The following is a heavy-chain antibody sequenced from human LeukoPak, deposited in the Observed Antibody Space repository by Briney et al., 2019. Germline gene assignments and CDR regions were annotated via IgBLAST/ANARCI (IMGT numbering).Heavy chain of an antibody. CDR3: ARLGSGWYADY. D-gene: IGHD6-19*01. Sequence: GRSLRLSCAASGFTFSDYGMHWVRQAPGKGLEWVAVIWYDGSNKYYADSVKGRFTIPRDNSKNTLYLQMNSLRAEDTAVYYCARLGSGWYADYWGQGTLVTVSS. CDR1: GFTFSDYG. CDR2: IWYDGSNK. V-gene: IGHV3-33*01. J-gene: IGHJ4*02.